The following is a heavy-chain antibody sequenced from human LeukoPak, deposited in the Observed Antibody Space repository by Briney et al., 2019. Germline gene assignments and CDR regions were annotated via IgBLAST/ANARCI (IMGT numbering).Heavy chain of an antibody. Sequence: PGGSLRLSCAASGFTFSSYAMSWVRQAPGKGLEWVSAISGSGGSTYYAGSVKGRFTISRDNSKNTLYLQMNSLRAEDTAVYYCAPYSSSSRANWFDPWGQGTLVTVSS. CDR2: ISGSGGST. CDR3: APYSSSSRANWFDP. V-gene: IGHV3-23*01. J-gene: IGHJ5*02. CDR1: GFTFSSYA. D-gene: IGHD6-6*01.